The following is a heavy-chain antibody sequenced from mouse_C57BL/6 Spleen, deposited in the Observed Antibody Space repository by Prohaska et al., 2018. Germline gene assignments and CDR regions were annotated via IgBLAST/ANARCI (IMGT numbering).Heavy chain of an antibody. CDR2: IHPNSGIT. D-gene: IGHD1-1*01. V-gene: IGHV1-64*01. J-gene: IGHJ1*03. CDR3: TRGYNGSSSCFVV. CDR1: GYTFTSYW. Sequence: QVQLQQPGAELVKPGASVKLSCKASGYTFTSYWMHWVKQRPGQGLEWIGMIHPNSGITNYNEKFKSKATLTVDKSSSTAYMQLSSLISEDSAVSCCTRGYNGSSSCFVVRCTETTVSVVS.